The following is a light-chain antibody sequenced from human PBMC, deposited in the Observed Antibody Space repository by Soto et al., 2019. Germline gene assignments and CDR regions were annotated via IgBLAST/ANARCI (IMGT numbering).Light chain of an antibody. CDR2: EVS. CDR1: SSDVGNYIY. J-gene: IGLJ1*01. Sequence: QSVLTQPASVSGSPGQSITISCTGTSSDVGNYIYVFWFQQHPGKAPKLIISEVSNRPSGVSSRFSGPKSGNTASLTISGLQAEDEAHYYCTSYTTSSTYVFGTGTKVTVL. V-gene: IGLV2-14*01. CDR3: TSYTTSSTYV.